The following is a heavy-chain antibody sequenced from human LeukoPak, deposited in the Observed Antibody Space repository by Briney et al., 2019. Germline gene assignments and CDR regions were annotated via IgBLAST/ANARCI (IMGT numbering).Heavy chain of an antibody. V-gene: IGHV3-11*05. J-gene: IGHJ6*04. Sequence: GGSLRLSCAASGFTFSDYYMSWIRQAPGKGLEWVSYISSSSSYTNHADSGKGRFTISRDNAKNSLYLQMNSLRAEDTAVYYCARDPGPRQVTTYYYGMDVWGKGTTVTVSS. D-gene: IGHD4-17*01. CDR3: ARDPGPRQVTTYYYGMDV. CDR2: ISSSSSYT. CDR1: GFTFSDYY.